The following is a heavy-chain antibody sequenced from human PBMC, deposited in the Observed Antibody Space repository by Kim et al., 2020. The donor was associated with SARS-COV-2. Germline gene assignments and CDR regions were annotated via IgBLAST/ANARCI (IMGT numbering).Heavy chain of an antibody. D-gene: IGHD6-13*01. Sequence: SQTLSLTCAISGDSVSSDGATWNWLRQSPSRGLEWLGRTFYRSEWLNDYAASVKSRITINQDTSKNKYSLHLNSVTPEDTAVHYCARWISSSLDYWGQGT. J-gene: IGHJ4*02. CDR1: GDSVSSDGAT. CDR3: ARWISSSLDY. V-gene: IGHV6-1*01. CDR2: TFYRSEWLN.